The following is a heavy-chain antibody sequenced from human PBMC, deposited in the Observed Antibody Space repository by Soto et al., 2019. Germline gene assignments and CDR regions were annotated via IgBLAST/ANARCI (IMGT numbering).Heavy chain of an antibody. Sequence: QITLKESGPTLVRPTQTLTLTCSFSGFSLTTRGVGVSWIRQPPGKALEWLALIYWDNDKRYSPSLKDRLTITQDTSKNQGVLTMTHVDPVDTATSSCAHINGVLRGVAYYHNGMNVWGPGTPVTVSS. D-gene: IGHD3-10*01. J-gene: IGHJ6*02. CDR1: GFSLTTRGVG. CDR2: IYWDNDK. CDR3: AHINGVLRGVAYYHNGMNV. V-gene: IGHV2-5*02.